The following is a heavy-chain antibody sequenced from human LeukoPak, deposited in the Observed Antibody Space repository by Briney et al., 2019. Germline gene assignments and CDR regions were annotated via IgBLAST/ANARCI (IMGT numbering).Heavy chain of an antibody. Sequence: GGSLRLSCAASGFTFSTHAMSWVRQAPGKGLEWGSTIVGSGSRTFYADSVKGRFTIARDNSKNTLYLQMNSLRAEDTAVYYCAKDQTDSDFWNGFGYMDVWGKGTTVTVSS. CDR2: IVGSGSRT. D-gene: IGHD3-3*01. J-gene: IGHJ6*03. CDR3: AKDQTDSDFWNGFGYMDV. CDR1: GFTFSTHA. V-gene: IGHV3-23*01.